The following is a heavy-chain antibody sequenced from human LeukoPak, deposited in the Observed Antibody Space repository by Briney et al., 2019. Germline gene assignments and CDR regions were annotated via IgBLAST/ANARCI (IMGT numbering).Heavy chain of an antibody. Sequence: GESLKISCKGSGYSFTSYWIGWVRQMPGKGLEWMGIIYPGDSDTRYSPSFQGQVTISADKSISTAYLQWSSLKASDTAMYYCARSPILSSYYYGMDVWGQGTTVTVSS. D-gene: IGHD2-2*01. V-gene: IGHV5-51*01. CDR1: GYSFTSYW. CDR3: ARSPILSSYYYGMDV. CDR2: IYPGDSDT. J-gene: IGHJ6*02.